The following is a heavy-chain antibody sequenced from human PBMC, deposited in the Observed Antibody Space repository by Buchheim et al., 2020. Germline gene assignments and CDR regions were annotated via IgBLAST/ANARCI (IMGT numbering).Heavy chain of an antibody. Sequence: QVQLVQSGAEVKKPGASVKVSCKASGYTFTSYGINWVRQATGQGLEWMGWMNTNNDDTGYAQKFQGRIAMTRDTSINTAYMELRSLTSEDAAVYYCAQLDGSGTYLHLDQWGQGTL. J-gene: IGHJ4*02. V-gene: IGHV1-8*01. CDR1: GYTFTSYG. D-gene: IGHD3-10*01. CDR2: MNTNNDDT. CDR3: AQLDGSGTYLHLDQ.